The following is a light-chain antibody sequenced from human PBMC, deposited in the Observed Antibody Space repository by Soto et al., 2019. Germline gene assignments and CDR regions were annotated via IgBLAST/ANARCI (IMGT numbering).Light chain of an antibody. Sequence: QSALTQPPSASGTPGQRVTISCSGSSSNIGSNTVNWYQQLPGTAPKPLIYSNNQRPSGVPDRFSGSKSGTSASLAISGLQSEDEADYYCAAWGDSLNGPVFGTGTKVTVL. CDR2: SNN. CDR1: SSNIGSNT. CDR3: AAWGDSLNGPV. V-gene: IGLV1-44*01. J-gene: IGLJ1*01.